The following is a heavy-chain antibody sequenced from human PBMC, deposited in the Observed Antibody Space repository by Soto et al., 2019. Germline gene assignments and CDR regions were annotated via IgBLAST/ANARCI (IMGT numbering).Heavy chain of an antibody. D-gene: IGHD4-17*01. J-gene: IGHJ4*02. Sequence: EVQLLESGGDLVQPGGSLRLSCAASGFTFSHYTMSWVRQLPGKGLEWVSGINGGNGPTYYADSVKGRFTISRDNSENTLYLQMNNLRVGDTAIYYCATDKEPDGAWDFDYWGQGTLVTVSS. CDR2: INGGNGPT. V-gene: IGHV3-23*01. CDR3: ATDKEPDGAWDFDY. CDR1: GFTFSHYT.